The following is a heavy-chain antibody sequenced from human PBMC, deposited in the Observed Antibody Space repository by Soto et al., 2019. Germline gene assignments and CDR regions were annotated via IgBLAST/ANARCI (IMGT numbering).Heavy chain of an antibody. D-gene: IGHD6-13*01. CDR3: ARNPRSSSWWDNWFDP. CDR1: GYSISGSNW. CDR2: IYYSGST. J-gene: IGHJ5*02. V-gene: IGHV4-28*01. Sequence: SETLSLTCAVSGYSISGSNWWGWIRQPPGKGLEWIGYIYYSGSTYYNPSLKSRVTMSVDTSKNQFSLKLSSVTAVDTAVYYCARNPRSSSWWDNWFDPWGQGTLVTVSS.